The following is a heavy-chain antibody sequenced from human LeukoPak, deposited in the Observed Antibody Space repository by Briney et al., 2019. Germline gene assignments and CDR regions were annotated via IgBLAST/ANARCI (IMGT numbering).Heavy chain of an antibody. Sequence: GESLKISCKGSGYSFTSYWIGWVRQMPGKGLEWMGIIYPGDSDTRYSPSFQGQVTISAEKSISTAYLQWISTKASDTAMYYCARRVVVAATKYYFDYWGQGTVVTVSS. D-gene: IGHD2-15*01. CDR1: GYSFTSYW. J-gene: IGHJ4*02. V-gene: IGHV5-51*01. CDR2: IYPGDSDT. CDR3: ARRVVVAATKYYFDY.